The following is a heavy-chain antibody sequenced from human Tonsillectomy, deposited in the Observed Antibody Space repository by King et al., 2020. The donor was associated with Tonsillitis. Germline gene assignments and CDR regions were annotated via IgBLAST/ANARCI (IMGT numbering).Heavy chain of an antibody. CDR2: IWYDGSYK. V-gene: IGHV3-33*01. J-gene: IGHJ6*02. CDR3: AGDSGGSGRMDV. D-gene: IGHD3-10*01. Sequence: VQLVESGGGVVQPGKSLRLSCAASGFTFSNFGMHWVRQAPGKGLEWVAVIWYDGSYKYYADSVKGRFTISRDNSKNTLSLQMTSLRAEDRAVYYWAGDSGGSGRMDVWGQGTTVTVSS. CDR1: GFTFSNFG.